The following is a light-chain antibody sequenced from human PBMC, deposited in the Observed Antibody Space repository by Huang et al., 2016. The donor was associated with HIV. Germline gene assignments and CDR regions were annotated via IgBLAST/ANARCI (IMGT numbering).Light chain of an antibody. CDR1: QAIAKS. J-gene: IGKJ2*01. Sequence: DIQMTQSPSSLSASVRNRVTITCRASQAIAKSLAWYQQKPGKAPKLRLYAASRLESGVPSRFSGSGSGTDYTLTISSLQPEDFATYYCQQYHSTPYTFGQGTKLEIK. CDR2: AAS. CDR3: QQYHSTPYT. V-gene: IGKV1-NL1*01.